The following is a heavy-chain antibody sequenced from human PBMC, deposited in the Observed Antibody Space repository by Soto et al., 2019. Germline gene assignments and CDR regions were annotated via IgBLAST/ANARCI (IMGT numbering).Heavy chain of an antibody. CDR3: ARDPPGDTIFGVVIIQGDY. J-gene: IGHJ4*02. CDR1: GYTFTSYA. V-gene: IGHV1-3*01. D-gene: IGHD3-3*01. Sequence: ASVKVSCKASGYTFTSYAMHWVRQAPGQGLEWMGWINAGNGNTKYSQKFQGRVTITRDTSASTAYMELSSLRSEDTAVYYCARDPPGDTIFGVVIIQGDYWGQGTLVTVSS. CDR2: INAGNGNT.